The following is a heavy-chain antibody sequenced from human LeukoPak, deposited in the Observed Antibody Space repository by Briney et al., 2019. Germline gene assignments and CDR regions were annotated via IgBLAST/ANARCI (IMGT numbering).Heavy chain of an antibody. CDR2: ISGRGGNT. CDR3: AKYLGARIS. Sequence: GGSLRLSCAASGFTFSNYAMSWVRQAPGKGLEWVSTISGRGGNTYYADSVKGRFTISRDNSKNTLYLQMNSLRAEDTALYYCAKYLGARISWGQGTLVTVSS. D-gene: IGHD1-26*01. J-gene: IGHJ5*02. CDR1: GFTFSNYA. V-gene: IGHV3-23*01.